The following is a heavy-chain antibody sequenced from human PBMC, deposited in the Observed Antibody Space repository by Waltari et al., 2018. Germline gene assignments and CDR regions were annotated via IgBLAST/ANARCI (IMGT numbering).Heavy chain of an antibody. CDR1: EFIVRNNY. D-gene: IGHD3-16*01. CDR3: ATLGAYLGAFEV. V-gene: IGHV3-53*02. CDR2: IYAGGGS. Sequence: EVQLVETGGAWIHPGGSRRLSCAASEFIVRNNYMAWVRQAPGKGLEWVSVIYAGGGSDSADSVRGRFTISRDNSKNTLYLEMNALRPDDTAVYYCATLGAYLGAFEVWGRGTMVTVSS. J-gene: IGHJ3*01.